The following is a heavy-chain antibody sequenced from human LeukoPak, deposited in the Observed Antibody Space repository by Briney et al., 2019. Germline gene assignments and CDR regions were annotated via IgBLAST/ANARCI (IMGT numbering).Heavy chain of an antibody. CDR2: IYYSGST. Sequence: PSETLSFTCTVSGGSISSYYWSWIRQPPGKGLEWIGYIYYSGSTNYNPSLKSRVTISVDTSKNQFSLKLSSVTAADTAVYYCARGSGYGFEIDYWGQGTLVTVSS. D-gene: IGHD5-12*01. CDR3: ARGSGYGFEIDY. CDR1: GGSISSYY. V-gene: IGHV4-59*01. J-gene: IGHJ4*02.